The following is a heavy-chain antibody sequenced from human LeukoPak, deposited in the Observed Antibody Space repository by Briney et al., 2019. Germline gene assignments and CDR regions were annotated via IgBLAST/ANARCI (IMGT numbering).Heavy chain of an antibody. CDR1: RFTLSNYW. D-gene: IGHD6-19*01. CDR3: ARQRGSGCLDY. V-gene: IGHV3-7*01. J-gene: IGHJ4*02. CDR2: IKQDGSET. Sequence: GGSLRLSCAASRFTLSNYWMSWVRQAPGKGLEWVSNIKQDGSETYYVDSVKGRFTISRDNAKNSLSLQMNSLRAEDTAVYYCARQRGSGCLDYWGQGTLVTVSS.